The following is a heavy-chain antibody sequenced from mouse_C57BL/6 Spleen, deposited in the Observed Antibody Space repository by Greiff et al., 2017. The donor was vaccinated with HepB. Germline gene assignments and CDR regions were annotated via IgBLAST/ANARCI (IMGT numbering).Heavy chain of an antibody. CDR2: IDPETGGT. V-gene: IGHV1-15*01. CDR3: TRTRGAMDY. J-gene: IGHJ4*01. Sequence: VKVVESGAELVRPGASVTLSCKASGYTFTDYEMHWVKQTPVHGLEWIGAIDPETGGTAYNQKFKGKAILTADKSSSTAYMELRSLTSEDSAVYYCTRTRGAMDYWGQGTSVTVSS. CDR1: GYTFTDYE.